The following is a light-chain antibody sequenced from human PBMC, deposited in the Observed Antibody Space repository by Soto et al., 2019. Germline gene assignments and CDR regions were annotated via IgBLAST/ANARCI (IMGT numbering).Light chain of an antibody. CDR1: SSNIGSNT. V-gene: IGLV1-44*01. CDR3: AAWDDSLNGWV. J-gene: IGLJ3*02. Sequence: QSVLTQPPSASGTTGRRVTISCSGGSSNIGSNTVNWYQQLPGTAPKLLIYSNNQRPSGVPDRFSGSKSGTSASLAISGLQSEDEADYYCAAWDDSLNGWVFGGGTKLTV. CDR2: SNN.